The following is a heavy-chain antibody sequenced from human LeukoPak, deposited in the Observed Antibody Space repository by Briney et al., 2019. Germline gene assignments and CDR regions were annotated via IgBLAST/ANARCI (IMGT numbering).Heavy chain of an antibody. CDR1: GYTFTSYY. CDR2: INPSGGST. J-gene: IGHJ5*02. CDR3: AGEVRIAAKRFDP. V-gene: IGHV1-46*01. Sequence: GASVKVSCKASGYTFTSYYMHWVRQAPGQGLEWMGIINPSGGSTSYAQKFQGRVTMTRDTSTSTVYMELSSLRSEDTAVYYCAGEVRIAAKRFDPWGQGTLVTVSS. D-gene: IGHD6-6*01.